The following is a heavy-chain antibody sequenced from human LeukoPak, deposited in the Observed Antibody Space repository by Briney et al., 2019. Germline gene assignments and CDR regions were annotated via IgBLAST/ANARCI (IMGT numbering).Heavy chain of an antibody. CDR1: GFPFSGHY. Sequence: GGSLRLSCAASGFPFSGHYMSWIRQAPGKGLEWVSYISSSGDTTYYAESVKGRFTISRDNAENSLYLQMNSLRADDTSVYYCAKIGGTYYYGSGSSPFDYWGQGTLVTVSS. CDR3: AKIGGTYYYGSGSSPFDY. D-gene: IGHD3-10*01. CDR2: ISSSGDTT. J-gene: IGHJ4*02. V-gene: IGHV3-11*04.